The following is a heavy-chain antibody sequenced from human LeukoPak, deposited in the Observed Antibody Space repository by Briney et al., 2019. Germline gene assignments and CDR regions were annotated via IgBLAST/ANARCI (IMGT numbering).Heavy chain of an antibody. CDR3: ARDVKYGSGMY. J-gene: IGHJ4*02. D-gene: IGHD3-10*01. CDR2: LSSSSSYI. Sequence: GESVTHPCAPWGFTFSSYRVNWVGPAPGKGLVWVLSLSSSSSYICYADSVKGRFTISRHNAKNSLYLQMNSLRAEDTAVYYCARDVKYGSGMYWGQGPLVTVSS. CDR1: GFTFSSYR. V-gene: IGHV3-21*01.